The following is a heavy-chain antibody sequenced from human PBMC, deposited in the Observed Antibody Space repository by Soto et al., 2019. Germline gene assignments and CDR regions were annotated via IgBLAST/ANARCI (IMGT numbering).Heavy chain of an antibody. CDR2: ISGSGGST. CDR3: AKDLGPRYYDILTGSPGAFDI. CDR1: GCTFSSYA. V-gene: IGHV3-23*01. D-gene: IGHD3-9*01. J-gene: IGHJ3*02. Sequence: GGSLRFSCAASGCTFSSYAMSWVHQATGKGLEWVSAISGSGGSTYYADSVKGRFTISRDNSKNTLYLQMNSLRAEDTAVYYCAKDLGPRYYDILTGSPGAFDIWGQGTVVTVSS.